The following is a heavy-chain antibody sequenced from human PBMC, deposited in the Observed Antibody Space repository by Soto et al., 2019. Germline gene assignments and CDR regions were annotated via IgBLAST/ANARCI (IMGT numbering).Heavy chain of an antibody. V-gene: IGHV1-2*04. Sequence: ASVKVSCKASGYTFTGYYMHWVRQAPGQGLEWMGWINPNSGGTNYAQKFQGWVTMTRDTSISTAYMELSRLRSDDTAVYYCARSSPPSGIAAAGPHYYYYGMDVWGQGTTVTVSS. CDR2: INPNSGGT. CDR3: ARSSPPSGIAAAGPHYYYYGMDV. D-gene: IGHD6-13*01. J-gene: IGHJ6*02. CDR1: GYTFTGYY.